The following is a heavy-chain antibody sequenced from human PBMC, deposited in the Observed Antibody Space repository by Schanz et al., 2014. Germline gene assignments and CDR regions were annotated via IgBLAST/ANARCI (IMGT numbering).Heavy chain of an antibody. Sequence: QVQLVESGGGVVQPGGSLRLSCAASGFTFTNLGMHWVRRAPGKGLEWVAFIRYDGSNQYYADSVKGRFTISRDNAKSSLFLQMNSLRAEDTAVYYCVREVGAAAGLAWGLDYWGRGTLVTVSS. J-gene: IGHJ4*02. CDR3: VREVGAAAGLAWGLDY. V-gene: IGHV3-30*02. D-gene: IGHD6-13*01. CDR2: IRYDGSNQ. CDR1: GFTFTNLG.